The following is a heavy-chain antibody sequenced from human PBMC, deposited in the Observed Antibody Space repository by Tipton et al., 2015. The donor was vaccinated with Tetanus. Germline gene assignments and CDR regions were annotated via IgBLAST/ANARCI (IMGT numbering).Heavy chain of an antibody. CDR2: SWYDGTDK. Sequence: SLRLSCAASGFIFSSYGIHWVRQAPGKGLEWVAVSWYDGTDKYYADSVKSRFTISRDNSKNTLYLQMNSPRAEDTAVYYCAREADCSGGSCFSGDFDNWGQGTQVTVSS. D-gene: IGHD2-15*01. CDR3: AREADCSGGSCFSGDFDN. J-gene: IGHJ4*02. CDR1: GFIFSSYG. V-gene: IGHV3-33*01.